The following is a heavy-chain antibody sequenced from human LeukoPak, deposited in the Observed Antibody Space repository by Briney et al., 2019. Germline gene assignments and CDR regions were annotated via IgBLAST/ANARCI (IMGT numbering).Heavy chain of an antibody. Sequence: ASVKVSCKASGYTFTNYAIHWVRQAPGQRLEWMGWINAGNGNTKYSQKFQGRVTITRDTSASTAYMELSSLRSEDTAVYYCARDVYSSSSIDVFDYWGQGTLVTVSS. D-gene: IGHD6-6*01. CDR3: ARDVYSSSSIDVFDY. V-gene: IGHV1-3*01. J-gene: IGHJ4*02. CDR2: INAGNGNT. CDR1: GYTFTNYA.